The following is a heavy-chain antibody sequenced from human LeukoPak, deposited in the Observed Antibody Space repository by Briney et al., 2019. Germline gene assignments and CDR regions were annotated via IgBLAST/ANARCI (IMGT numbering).Heavy chain of an antibody. V-gene: IGHV1-2*02. CDR3: AKVANSGYDNYYFDY. J-gene: IGHJ4*02. D-gene: IGHD5-12*01. Sequence: ASVKVSCKASGYTFTGYYMHWVRQAPGQGLEWMGWINPNSGGTNYAQKFQGRVTMTRDTSISTAYMELSRLRSDDTAVYYCAKVANSGYDNYYFDYWGQGTLVTVSS. CDR2: INPNSGGT. CDR1: GYTFTGYY.